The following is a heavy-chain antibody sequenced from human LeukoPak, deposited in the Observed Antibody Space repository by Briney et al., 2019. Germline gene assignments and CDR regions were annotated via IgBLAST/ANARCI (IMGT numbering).Heavy chain of an antibody. D-gene: IGHD3-22*01. CDR3: ARARGYYDSSGYYYGAFDI. V-gene: IGHV4-39*07. Sequence: SETLSLTCTVSGGSISSSSYYWGWIRQPPGKGLEWIGSIYYSGSTYYNPSLKSRVTISVDTSKNQFSLKLSSVTAADTAVYYCARARGYYDSSGYYYGAFDIWGQGTMVIVSS. CDR2: IYYSGST. J-gene: IGHJ3*02. CDR1: GGSISSSSYY.